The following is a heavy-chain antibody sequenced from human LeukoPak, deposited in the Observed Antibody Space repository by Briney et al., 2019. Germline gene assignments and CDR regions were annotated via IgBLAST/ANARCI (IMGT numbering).Heavy chain of an antibody. CDR2: ISYDGSNK. CDR1: GFTFSSYG. CDR3: AKGYGSGSYYEQNYYYYYGMDV. J-gene: IGHJ6*02. V-gene: IGHV3-30*18. Sequence: PGRSLRLSCAASGFTFSSYGMHWVRQAPGKGLEWVAVISYDGSNKYYADSVKGRFTISRDNSKNTLYLQMNSLRAEDTAVYYCAKGYGSGSYYEQNYYYYYGMDVWGQGTTVTVSS. D-gene: IGHD3-10*01.